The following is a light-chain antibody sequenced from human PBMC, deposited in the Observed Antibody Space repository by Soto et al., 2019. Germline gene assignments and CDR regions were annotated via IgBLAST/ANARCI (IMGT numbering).Light chain of an antibody. CDR1: QSVSSTY. J-gene: IGKJ1*01. CDR2: AAS. Sequence: EIVLTQSPGTLSLSPGERATLSCRASQSVSSTYVAWYQQKPGQAPRLLIYAASSSITGIPDRFSGSGSGTDFNLTISRLEPEDFAVYHCQPYGSSPRTFGQGTKVEIK. V-gene: IGKV3-20*01. CDR3: QPYGSSPRT.